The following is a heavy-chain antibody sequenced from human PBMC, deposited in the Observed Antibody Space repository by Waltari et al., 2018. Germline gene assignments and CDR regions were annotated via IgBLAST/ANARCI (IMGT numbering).Heavy chain of an antibody. CDR3: ARWAVAGKGANWFNP. J-gene: IGHJ5*02. D-gene: IGHD6-13*01. V-gene: IGHV1-8*01. Sequence: VQLVQSGAEVKQPGASVKVSCKASGYIFSNYDINWVRQATGQGLEWMGWVNPNSGNTGYAQNFEDRVLMTTNTSISTAYLELTTLRSADTAVYYCARWAVAGKGANWFNPWGQGTPVIVSS. CDR1: GYIFSNYD. CDR2: VNPNSGNT.